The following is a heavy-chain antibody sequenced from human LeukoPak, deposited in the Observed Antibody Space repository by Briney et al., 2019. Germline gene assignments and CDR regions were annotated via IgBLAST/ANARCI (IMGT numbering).Heavy chain of an antibody. Sequence: GESLKISCQGSGYSFTSYLIGWVRQVPVKGLEWMGIIWPDDSDKRYSPSFQGQVTISADKSISTAYLQWSSLKASDTAMYYCARQGKDGYRVVDYWGQGTLVTVSS. CDR1: GYSFTSYL. CDR2: IWPDDSDK. V-gene: IGHV5-51*01. CDR3: ARQGKDGYRVVDY. D-gene: IGHD5-24*01. J-gene: IGHJ4*02.